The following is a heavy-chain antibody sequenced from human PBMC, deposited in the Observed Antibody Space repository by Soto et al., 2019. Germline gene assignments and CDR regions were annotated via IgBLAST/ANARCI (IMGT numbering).Heavy chain of an antibody. CDR2: ISQSGVT. V-gene: IGHV4-30-2*01. CDR3: AGMPYTSGLRFDS. Sequence: PSETLSLTCNMSGDSYSISTYSWSWLRQPPGKALQWIGFISQSGVTSYNPSLASRVSISLDRSNNQCSLKLKSVTAADTAVYFCAGMPYTSGLRFDSWGPGTLVTVSS. CDR1: GDSYSISTYS. D-gene: IGHD6-19*01. J-gene: IGHJ5*01.